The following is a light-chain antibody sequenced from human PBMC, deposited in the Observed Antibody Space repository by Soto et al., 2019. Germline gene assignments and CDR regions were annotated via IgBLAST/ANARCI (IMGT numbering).Light chain of an antibody. CDR1: SSNIGARRD. V-gene: IGLV1-40*01. CDR2: DNA. J-gene: IGLJ2*01. Sequence: QSVLTQPPSVSGAPGQGVTISCTGSSSNIGARRDVHWYQQLPGAAPKLLIYDNANRPSGVPGRFSGSKSGTSASLVITGLQVEDEADYYCQSYDSGLSGSVFGGGTKVTVL. CDR3: QSYDSGLSGSV.